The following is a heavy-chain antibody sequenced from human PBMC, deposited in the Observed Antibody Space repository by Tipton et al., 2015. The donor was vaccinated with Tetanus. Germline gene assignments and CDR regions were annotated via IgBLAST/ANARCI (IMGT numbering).Heavy chain of an antibody. CDR3: AREGAPRAFDI. CDR2: IHYSGST. Sequence: TLSLTCSVSGDFISSGGHYWGWIRQHPGKGLEWIGNIHYSGSTFYNPSLKSRVTISVDTSKNQFSLKLNSVTAADTAVYYCAREGAPRAFDIWGQGTMVTVSS. J-gene: IGHJ3*02. V-gene: IGHV4-31*03. CDR1: GDFISSGGHY.